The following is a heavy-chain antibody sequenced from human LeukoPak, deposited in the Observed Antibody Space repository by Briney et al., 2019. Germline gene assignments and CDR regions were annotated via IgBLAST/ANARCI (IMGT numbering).Heavy chain of an antibody. CDR1: GFTFSSYA. V-gene: IGHV3-48*04. CDR3: ARVRVRGYYYMDV. CDR2: ISSSGSTI. J-gene: IGHJ6*03. Sequence: GGSLRLSCAASGFTFSSYAMSWVRQAPGKGLEWVSYISSSGSTIHYADSVKGRFTISRDNAKNSLYLQMNSLRAEDTAVYYCARVRVRGYYYMDVWGKGTTVTVSS.